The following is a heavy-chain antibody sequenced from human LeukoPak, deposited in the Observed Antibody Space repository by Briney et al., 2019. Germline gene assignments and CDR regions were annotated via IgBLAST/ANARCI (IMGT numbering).Heavy chain of an antibody. CDR2: ISSSGRAI. D-gene: IGHD2-2*01. J-gene: IGHJ5*02. CDR1: GFTFSNYS. Sequence: GGSLRLSCAASGFTFSNYSMNWVRQAPGKGLGWVSYISSSGRAIYYADSVKGRFTISRDNVKNSLYLQMNSLRAEDTAVYYCAKDSGYCSSTSCSPGWFDPWGQGTLVTVSS. CDR3: AKDSGYCSSTSCSPGWFDP. V-gene: IGHV3-48*01.